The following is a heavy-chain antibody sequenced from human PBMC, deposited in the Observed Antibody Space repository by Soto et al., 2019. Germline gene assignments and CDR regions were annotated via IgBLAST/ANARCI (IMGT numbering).Heavy chain of an antibody. CDR2: ISYDGSNK. D-gene: IGHD5-12*01. Sequence: QVQLVESGGGVVQPGRSLRLSCAASGFTFSSYGMHWVRQAPGKGLEWVAVISYDGSNKYYADSVKGRFTISRDNPKNTRYLQMNGLRAEDTAVYYCARGRDGYNYEFDYWGQGTLVTVSS. V-gene: IGHV3-30*03. CDR3: ARGRDGYNYEFDY. CDR1: GFTFSSYG. J-gene: IGHJ4*02.